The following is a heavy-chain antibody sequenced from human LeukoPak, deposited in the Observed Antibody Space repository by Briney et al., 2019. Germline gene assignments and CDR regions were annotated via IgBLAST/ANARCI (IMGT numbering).Heavy chain of an antibody. CDR1: GFTFSSYG. J-gene: IGHJ4*02. Sequence: PGGSLRLSCAVSGFTFSSYGMHWVRQAPGKGLEWVAFIRYDGSNKYYADSVKGRFTISRDNSKNTLYLQMNSLRAEDTAVYYCAKDSSRITIFGVSLDYWGQGTLVTVSS. CDR2: IRYDGSNK. V-gene: IGHV3-30*02. D-gene: IGHD3-3*01. CDR3: AKDSSRITIFGVSLDY.